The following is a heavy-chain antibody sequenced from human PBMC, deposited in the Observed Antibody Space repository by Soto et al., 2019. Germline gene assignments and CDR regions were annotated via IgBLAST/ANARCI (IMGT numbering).Heavy chain of an antibody. CDR1: GFTFNRHA. CDR2: LSDSGGSI. D-gene: IGHD2-15*01. J-gene: IGHJ4*02. Sequence: EVQLLESGGGLVQPGGSLRLSCTASGFTFNRHAMTWVRQAPEKGLEWVSGLSDSGGSIYYADSVKGRFTISRDNSMKTLYLQMNPWRAEDTAVYYCAKVSSVWYGGIFDLWRQGTLVTVAS. V-gene: IGHV3-23*01. CDR3: AKVSSVWYGGIFDL.